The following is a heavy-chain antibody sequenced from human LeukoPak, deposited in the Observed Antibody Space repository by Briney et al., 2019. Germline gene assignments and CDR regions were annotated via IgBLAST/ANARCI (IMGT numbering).Heavy chain of an antibody. CDR3: ATRGLYGSGSENWFDP. V-gene: IGHV1-24*01. J-gene: IGHJ5*02. CDR2: FDPEDGET. D-gene: IGHD3-10*01. CDR1: GYTVTELS. Sequence: ASVTVSCRVSGYTVTELSMHWVRQAPGKGLEWMGGFDPEDGETIYAQKFQGRVTMTEDTSTDTAYMELSSLRSEDTAVYYCATRGLYGSGSENWFDPWGQGTLVTVSS.